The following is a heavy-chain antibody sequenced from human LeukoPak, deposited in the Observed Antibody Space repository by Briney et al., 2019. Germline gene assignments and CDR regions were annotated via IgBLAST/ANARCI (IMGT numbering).Heavy chain of an antibody. CDR3: ARDQTPFV. Sequence: GGSLRLSCAASRFTFSSYSMNWVRQAPGKGLEWVSSISSSSSYIYYADSVKGRFTISRDNAKNSLYLQMNSLRADDTAVYFCARDQTPFVWGQGILVTVSS. CDR1: RFTFSSYS. V-gene: IGHV3-21*01. J-gene: IGHJ4*02. CDR2: ISSSSSYI.